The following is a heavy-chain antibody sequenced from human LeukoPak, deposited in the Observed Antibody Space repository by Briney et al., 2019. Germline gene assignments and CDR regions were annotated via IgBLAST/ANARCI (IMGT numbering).Heavy chain of an antibody. CDR3: ARSIGITVAGTFVDY. V-gene: IGHV1-18*01. CDR1: GYTFTSYG. D-gene: IGHD6-19*01. J-gene: IGHJ4*02. Sequence: APVKVSCKASGYTFTSYGVTWVRQAPGQGLEWMGWISPYNGNTNYAQKLQGRVTMTADTSTSTAYMELRSLRSDDTAVYYCARSIGITVAGTFVDYWGQGTLVTVSS. CDR2: ISPYNGNT.